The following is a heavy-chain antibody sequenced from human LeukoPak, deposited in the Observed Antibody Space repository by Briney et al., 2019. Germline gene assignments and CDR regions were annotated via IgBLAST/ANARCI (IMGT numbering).Heavy chain of an antibody. Sequence: PGGSLRLSCAASGFTFSNYWMTWVRQAPGKGLEWVASINQDRGEIHYVDSVRGRFTISRDNAKNSLSLQMNSLRAEDTAVYYCAKERYYDSNNYFDYWAREPWSPSPQ. CDR2: INQDRGEI. V-gene: IGHV3-7*01. D-gene: IGHD3-22*01. J-gene: IGHJ4*02. CDR3: AKERYYDSNNYFDY. CDR1: GFTFSNYW.